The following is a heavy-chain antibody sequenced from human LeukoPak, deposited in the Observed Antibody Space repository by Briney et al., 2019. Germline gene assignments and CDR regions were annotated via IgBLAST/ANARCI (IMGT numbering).Heavy chain of an antibody. J-gene: IGHJ5*02. Sequence: SETLSLTCTVSGGSISSYYWSWIRQPPGKGLEWIGYIYYSGSTNYNPSLKSRVTISVDTSKNQFSLKLSSVTAADTAVYYCARDLSRGVWSGYYKGSSNRFDPWGQGTLVTVSS. CDR2: IYYSGST. D-gene: IGHD3-3*01. V-gene: IGHV4-59*01. CDR3: ARDLSRGVWSGYYKGSSNRFDP. CDR1: GGSISSYY.